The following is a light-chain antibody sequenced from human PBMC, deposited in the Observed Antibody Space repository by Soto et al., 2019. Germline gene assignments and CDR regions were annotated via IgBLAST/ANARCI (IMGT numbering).Light chain of an antibody. V-gene: IGKV3-11*01. CDR2: DAS. CDR3: QQRSHWPPIT. Sequence: EIVMTQSPATLSLSPGERATLSCRASQSVSNYLAWYQQKPCQAPRLLIYDASNRATGIPARFSGSGSGTDFTLTISSLEPEDFAVYFCQQRSHWPPITFGQGTRLEIK. CDR1: QSVSNY. J-gene: IGKJ5*01.